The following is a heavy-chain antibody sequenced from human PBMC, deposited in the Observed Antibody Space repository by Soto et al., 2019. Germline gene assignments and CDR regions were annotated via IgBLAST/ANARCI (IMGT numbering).Heavy chain of an antibody. CDR3: ARQARSTYYYGSGSYYTASWFDT. Sequence: SETLSLTWPVSFGSISSYYLSWILQPPFKLLECIWYIYYSGSTNYNPSLKSRVTISVDTSKNQFSLKLSSVTAADTAVYYCARQARSTYYYGSGSYYTASWFDTWGQGTLVTVSS. CDR1: FGSISSYY. D-gene: IGHD3-10*01. V-gene: IGHV4-59*08. CDR2: IYYSGST. J-gene: IGHJ5*02.